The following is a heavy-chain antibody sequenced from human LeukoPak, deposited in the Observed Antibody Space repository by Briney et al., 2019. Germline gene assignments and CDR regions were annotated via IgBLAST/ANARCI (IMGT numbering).Heavy chain of an antibody. D-gene: IGHD3-10*01. CDR3: ARTDYGSGTYSDY. CDR2: IYSGGDT. CDR1: GFTVSSNY. V-gene: IGHV3-53*01. J-gene: IGHJ4*02. Sequence: GGSQRLSCAASGFTVSSNYMTWVRQAPGKGLEWVSVIYSGGDTYYADSVKGRFTISRDNSKNTLYLQMNSLRAEDTAVYYCARTDYGSGTYSDYWGQGTLVTVSS.